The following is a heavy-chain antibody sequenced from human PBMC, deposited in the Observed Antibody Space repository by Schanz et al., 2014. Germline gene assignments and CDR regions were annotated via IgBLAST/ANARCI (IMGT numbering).Heavy chain of an antibody. D-gene: IGHD4-17*01. Sequence: DVQLLESGGGLVQPGGSLRLSCAASGFTFTNYAMSWVRQAPGKGLEWVSGISGSGASTYYADSVTGRFTISRDNAKNTLYLQMNTLRAEDTAVYYCARKMKLGVYGGKGHDSLDIWGQGTMVTVSS. J-gene: IGHJ3*02. V-gene: IGHV3-23*01. CDR2: ISGSGAST. CDR1: GFTFTNYA. CDR3: ARKMKLGVYGGKGHDSLDI.